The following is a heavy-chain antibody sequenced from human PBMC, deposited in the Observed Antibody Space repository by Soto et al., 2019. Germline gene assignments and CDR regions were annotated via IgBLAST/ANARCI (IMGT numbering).Heavy chain of an antibody. V-gene: IGHV1-18*01. CDR3: VMVDNYVTPTPQDV. CDR2: ISPYTGNT. CDR1: GYIFVNYG. Sequence: QVQLVQSGDEVKKPGASVKVSCKASGYIFVNYGIAWVRQAPGQGLEWMGWISPYTGNTHSATKVQGTLTMTTDTSPSTAYMELGSLTSDDTAVYYCVMVDNYVTPTPQDVWGQGTTVTVSS. D-gene: IGHD3-16*01. J-gene: IGHJ6*02.